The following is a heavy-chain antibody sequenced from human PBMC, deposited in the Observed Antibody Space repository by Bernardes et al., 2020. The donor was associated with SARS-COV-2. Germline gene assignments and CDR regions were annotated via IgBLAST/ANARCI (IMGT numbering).Heavy chain of an antibody. J-gene: IGHJ4*02. CDR2: FDWDDDK. V-gene: IGHV2-70*17. CDR1: GFSLSTSGMS. Sequence: SGPTLVKPTQTLKLTCTFSGFSLSTSGMSVSWIRQPPGKALEWLGRFDWDDDKFYNISLETRLTISKDTSKNQVVLTMTNMDPVDTATYYCARTRILGANWGAHFDSWGQGTLVTVSS. D-gene: IGHD1-26*01. CDR3: ARTRILGANWGAHFDS.